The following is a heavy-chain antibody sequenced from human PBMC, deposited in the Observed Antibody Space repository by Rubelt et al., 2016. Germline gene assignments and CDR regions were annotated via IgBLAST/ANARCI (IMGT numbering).Heavy chain of an antibody. CDR3: ARDIFPYYDFWSGYYALYYFDY. V-gene: IGHV3-74*01. Sequence: RYWMHWVRQAPGKGLVWVSRINTDESTSYADSVKGRFTISRDNGKNTLHLQMNSLRAEDTAVYYCARDIFPYYDFWSGYYALYYFDYWGQGTLVTVSS. CDR2: INTDEST. D-gene: IGHD3-3*01. J-gene: IGHJ4*02. CDR1: RYW.